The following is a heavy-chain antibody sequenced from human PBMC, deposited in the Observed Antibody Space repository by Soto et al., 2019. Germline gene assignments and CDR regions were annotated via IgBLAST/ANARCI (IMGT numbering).Heavy chain of an antibody. Sequence: QVQLVQSGAEVKKPGSSVKVSCRASGVTFRNSPISWGRQAPGQGFEWMGGIVPVFGTAKYGQKLQGRVKITADESTSVAYMELSSLRSEDTALYYCARGEGRELLDYWGQGTLVTVSS. V-gene: IGHV1-69*01. CDR3: ARGEGRELLDY. CDR2: IVPVFGTA. D-gene: IGHD1-26*01. CDR1: GVTFRNSP. J-gene: IGHJ4*02.